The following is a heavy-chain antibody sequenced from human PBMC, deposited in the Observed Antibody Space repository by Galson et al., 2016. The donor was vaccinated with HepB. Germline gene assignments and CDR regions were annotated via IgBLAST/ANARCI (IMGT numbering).Heavy chain of an antibody. J-gene: IGHJ4*02. CDR3: ARDLFRPSTSGGNPEDY. V-gene: IGHV3-30*03. CDR2: DSMDGRRK. CDR1: GFTFNRRG. D-gene: IGHD2-15*01. Sequence: SLRLSCAASGFTFNRRGMHWVRQAPGKGLEWVAADSMDGRRKFYADSVKGRFTIYRDNSKNMLFLQMNGVRAEDTAVYYCARDLFRPSTSGGNPEDYWGQGTLVTVSS.